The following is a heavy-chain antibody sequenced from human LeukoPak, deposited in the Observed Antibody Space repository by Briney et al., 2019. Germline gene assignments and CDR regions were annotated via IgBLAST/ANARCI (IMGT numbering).Heavy chain of an antibody. CDR2: IRYDGSNK. CDR1: GFIFSSYG. V-gene: IGHV3-30*02. J-gene: IGHJ6*03. D-gene: IGHD6-25*01. Sequence: GGSLRLSCAASGFIFSSYGMHWVRQAPGKGLEWVAFIRYDGSNKYYADSVKGRFTISRDNSKNTLYLQMNSLRAEDTAVYYCAKTGRAEAATASYYYYYVDVWGKGTTVTVSS. CDR3: AKTGRAEAATASYYYYYVDV.